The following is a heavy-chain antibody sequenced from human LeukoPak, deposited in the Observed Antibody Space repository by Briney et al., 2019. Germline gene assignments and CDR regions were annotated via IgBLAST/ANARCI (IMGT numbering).Heavy chain of an antibody. Sequence: SETLSLTCAVYGGSFSGYYWSWIRQPPGKGLEWIGYIYYSGSTYYNPSLKSRVTISVDTSKNQFSLKLSSVTAADTAVYYCASSRIVVPAEGLGAFDIWGQGTMVTVSS. CDR3: ASSRIVVPAEGLGAFDI. CDR2: IYYSGST. V-gene: IGHV4-30-4*08. J-gene: IGHJ3*02. CDR1: GGSFSGYY. D-gene: IGHD2-2*01.